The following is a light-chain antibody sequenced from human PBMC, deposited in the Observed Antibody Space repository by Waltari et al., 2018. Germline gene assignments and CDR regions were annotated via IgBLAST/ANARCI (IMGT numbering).Light chain of an antibody. Sequence: AIQMTQSPSSLYASVGDRVTITCRASQGIRSDLGWYQQKPGKAPKLLIYAASTLQSGVPSRFSGSGSGTDFTLTISSLQPEDFATYYCLQDDNYPRTFGQGTKVEIK. CDR3: LQDDNYPRT. CDR2: AAS. CDR1: QGIRSD. V-gene: IGKV1-6*02. J-gene: IGKJ1*01.